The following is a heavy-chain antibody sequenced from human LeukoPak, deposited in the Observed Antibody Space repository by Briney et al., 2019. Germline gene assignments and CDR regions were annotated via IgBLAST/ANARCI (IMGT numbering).Heavy chain of an antibody. J-gene: IGHJ5*02. CDR3: ARPYYYDSRIDP. D-gene: IGHD3-22*01. Sequence: SETLSLTCTVSGGSISSGDYYWSWIRQPPGKGLEWIAYMYYSGSTYYNPSLKSRVTMSADASKNQLSLKLSSVTAADTAVYYCARPYYYDSRIDPWGQGILVTVSS. CDR1: GGSISSGDYY. V-gene: IGHV4-30-4*01. CDR2: MYYSGST.